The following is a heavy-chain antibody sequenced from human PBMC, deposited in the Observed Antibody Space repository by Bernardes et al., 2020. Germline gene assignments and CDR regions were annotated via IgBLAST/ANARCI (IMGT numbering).Heavy chain of an antibody. CDR1: GFTFSSYG. CDR2: ISYDMSYE. CDR3: AKDHVAGHCRGGNCYFGYMDV. D-gene: IGHD2-15*01. J-gene: IGHJ6*03. V-gene: IGHV3-30*18. Sequence: GGSLRLSCAASGFTFSSYGMHWVRQAPGKGLEWVAVISYDMSYEYYAESMRGRFTISRDNSKNTLHLQMNNLRTEDTATYYCAKDHVAGHCRGGNCYFGYMDVWGNGTTVTVSS.